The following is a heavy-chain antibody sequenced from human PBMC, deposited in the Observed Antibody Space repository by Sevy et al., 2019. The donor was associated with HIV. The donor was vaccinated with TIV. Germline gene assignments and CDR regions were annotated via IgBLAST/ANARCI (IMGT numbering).Heavy chain of an antibody. V-gene: IGHV4-61*02. Sequence: SETLSLTCTVSGGSISSGSYYWSWIRQPAGKGLEWIGRIYTSGNTNYNPSLKSRVTMSVDTSKNQFSLKLGPVTAADTAVYYCARVVSPTMVRGFFWFDPWGQGTLVTVSS. CDR3: ARVVSPTMVRGFFWFDP. J-gene: IGHJ5*02. CDR2: IYTSGNT. D-gene: IGHD3-10*01. CDR1: GGSISSGSYY.